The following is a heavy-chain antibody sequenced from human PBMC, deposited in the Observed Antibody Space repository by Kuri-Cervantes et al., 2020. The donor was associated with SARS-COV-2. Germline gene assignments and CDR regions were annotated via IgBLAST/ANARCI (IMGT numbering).Heavy chain of an antibody. Sequence: GGSLRLSCKGSGYSFTSYWIGWVRQMPGKGLEWMGIIYPGDSDIRYSPSFQGQVTISADNSISTAYLQWNSLKASDTAMYYCARLKSTGWSLIHYYYGMDVWGQGTTVTVSS. J-gene: IGHJ6*02. CDR1: GYSFTSYW. CDR3: ARLKSTGWSLIHYYYGMDV. CDR2: IYPGDSDI. D-gene: IGHD6-19*01. V-gene: IGHV5-51*01.